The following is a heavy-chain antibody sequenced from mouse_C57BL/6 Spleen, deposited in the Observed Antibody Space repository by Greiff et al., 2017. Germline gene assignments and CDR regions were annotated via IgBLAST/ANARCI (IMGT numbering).Heavy chain of an antibody. D-gene: IGHD2-3*01. Sequence: VQLQESGAELVKPGASVKISCKASGYAFSSYWMNWVKQRPGKGLEWIGQIYPGDGDTNYNQKFKGKSTLTVDKSSSTAYMQLSSLTSEDSAVYYCARSGDGYFDYWGQGTTLTVSS. V-gene: IGHV1-80*01. J-gene: IGHJ2*01. CDR2: IYPGDGDT. CDR3: ARSGDGYFDY. CDR1: GYAFSSYW.